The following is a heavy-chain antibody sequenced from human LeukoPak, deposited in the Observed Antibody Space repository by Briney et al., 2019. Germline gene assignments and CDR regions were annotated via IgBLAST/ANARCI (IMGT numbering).Heavy chain of an antibody. CDR2: ITGSGGST. CDR3: ARGRWFGELTGAFDI. D-gene: IGHD3-10*01. J-gene: IGHJ3*02. Sequence: GRSLRLSCAASGFTFSNFAMSWVRQAPGKGLVWVSAITGSGGSTYYADSVKGRFTISRDNSKNTLYLQMNSLRAEDTAVYYCARGRWFGELTGAFDIWGQGTMVTVSS. V-gene: IGHV3-23*01. CDR1: GFTFSNFA.